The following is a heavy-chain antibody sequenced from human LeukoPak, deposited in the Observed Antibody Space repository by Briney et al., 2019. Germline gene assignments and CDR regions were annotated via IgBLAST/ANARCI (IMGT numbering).Heavy chain of an antibody. D-gene: IGHD6-19*01. CDR2: IYYSGST. CDR1: GGSISSSISY. Sequence: SETLSLTCTVSGGSISSSISYWGWIRQPPGKGLEWIGSIYYSGSTYYNPSLKSRVTISVDTSKSQFSLKLSSVTAADTAVYYCARHDGNSGWVPTAWGQGTLVTVSS. V-gene: IGHV4-39*01. CDR3: ARHDGNSGWVPTA. J-gene: IGHJ5*02.